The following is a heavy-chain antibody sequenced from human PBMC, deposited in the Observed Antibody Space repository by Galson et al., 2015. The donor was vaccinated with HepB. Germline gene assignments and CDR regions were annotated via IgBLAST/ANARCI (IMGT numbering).Heavy chain of an antibody. Sequence: SVKVSCKASGYTFTSYAMHWARQAPGQRLEWMGWINAGNGNTKYSQKFQGRVTITRDTSASTAYMELSSLRSEDTAVYYCARTYCSGGSCHPDDAFDIWGQGTMVTVSS. CDR2: INAGNGNT. D-gene: IGHD2-15*01. V-gene: IGHV1-3*01. CDR1: GYTFTSYA. CDR3: ARTYCSGGSCHPDDAFDI. J-gene: IGHJ3*02.